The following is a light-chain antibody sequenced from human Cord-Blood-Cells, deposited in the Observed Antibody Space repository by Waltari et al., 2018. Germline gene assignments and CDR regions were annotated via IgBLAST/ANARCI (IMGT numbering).Light chain of an antibody. V-gene: IGKV1-5*01. CDR3: QQYNSYLT. Sequence: DIQMTQSPSTLSASVGDRVTITCRASQSISSWLAWYQQKTGKAPKLLIYDASSLESGVPSRFSGSGSGTEFTLTISSLHPDDFATYYCQQYNSYLTFGQGTKLEIK. CDR1: QSISSW. J-gene: IGKJ2*01. CDR2: DAS.